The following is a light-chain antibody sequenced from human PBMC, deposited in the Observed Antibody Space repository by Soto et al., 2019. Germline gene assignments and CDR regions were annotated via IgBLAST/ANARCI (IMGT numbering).Light chain of an antibody. CDR1: QSVSSSY. CDR3: QQYGSS. J-gene: IGKJ1*01. CDR2: GAS. V-gene: IGKV3-20*01. Sequence: DIVFTHSPGTLSLSPGERATLSCRASQSVSSSYLAWYQQKPGQAPRLLIYGASSRATGIPDRFSGSGSGTDFTLTISRLEPEDFAVYYCQQYGSSFGQGTKV.